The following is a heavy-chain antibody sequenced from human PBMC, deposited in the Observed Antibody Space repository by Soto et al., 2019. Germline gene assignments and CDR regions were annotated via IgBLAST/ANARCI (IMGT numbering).Heavy chain of an antibody. CDR1: GGTFSSYA. CDR2: IIPILGTA. CDR3: ASDAGSSGIRPRVCYYYYYGMDA. V-gene: IGHV1-69*01. Sequence: QVQLVQSGAEVKKPGSSVKVSCKASGGTFSSYAISWVRQAPGQGLEGMGGIIPILGTASYAQKFQGRVTITADECTSIAYMDLSSLRSQDTDVYYGASDAGSSGIRPRVCYYYYYGMDAWGQGTTVTVSS. J-gene: IGHJ6*02. D-gene: IGHD6-13*01.